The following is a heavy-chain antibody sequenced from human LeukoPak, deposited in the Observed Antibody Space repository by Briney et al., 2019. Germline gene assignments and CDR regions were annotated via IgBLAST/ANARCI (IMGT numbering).Heavy chain of an antibody. D-gene: IGHD3-10*01. V-gene: IGHV3-30*18. CDR2: ISYDGSNK. CDR1: GFTFSGYG. Sequence: GGSLRLSCAASGFTFSGYGMHWVRQAPGKGLEWVAVISYDGSNKYYADSVKGRFTISRDNPKNTLYLQMNSLRAEDTAVYYCAKTITMVRGASRYYYYGMDVWGQGTTVTVSS. CDR3: AKTITMVRGASRYYYYGMDV. J-gene: IGHJ6*02.